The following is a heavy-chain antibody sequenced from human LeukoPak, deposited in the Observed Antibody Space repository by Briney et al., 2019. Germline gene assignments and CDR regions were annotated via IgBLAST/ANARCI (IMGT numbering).Heavy chain of an antibody. CDR2: INPNSGGT. J-gene: IGHJ4*02. CDR3: ARDRYIAVAGTGPNFDY. Sequence: ASVKVSCKASGYTFTGYYMHWVRQAPGQGLEWMGWINPNSGGTNYAQKFQGRVTMTRDTSISTAYMELSRLRSDDTAVYYCARDRYIAVAGTGPNFDYWGQGTLVTVSS. D-gene: IGHD6-19*01. V-gene: IGHV1-2*02. CDR1: GYTFTGYY.